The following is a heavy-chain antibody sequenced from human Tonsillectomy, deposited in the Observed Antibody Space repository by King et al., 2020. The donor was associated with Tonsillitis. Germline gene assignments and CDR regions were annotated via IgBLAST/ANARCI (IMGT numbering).Heavy chain of an antibody. CDR3: ARYEYIRSSIFDY. V-gene: IGHV4-34*01. CDR1: GGSFSDYY. J-gene: IGHJ4*02. Sequence: VQLQQWGAGLLKPSETLSLTCAVYGGSFSDYYWTWIRQAPGKGLERIGEINHSGTTNYNPSLKSRVSISVDTSKKQFSLNLRYVTAADTAVYYCARYEYIRSSIFDYWGQGTLVTVSS. CDR2: INHSGTT. D-gene: IGHD6-6*01.